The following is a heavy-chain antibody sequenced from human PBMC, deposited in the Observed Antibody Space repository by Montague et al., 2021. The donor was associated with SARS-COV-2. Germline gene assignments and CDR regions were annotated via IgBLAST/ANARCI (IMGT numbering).Heavy chain of an antibody. J-gene: IGHJ6*02. CDR2: ISNDGTKI. Sequence: SLRLSCAASGFTFTTYAMHWVRQAPGKGLEWMAVISNDGTKIYYADSVKGRFTISRDNSKNTLYLQLNRLRAEDTALYHCARDLFYIGNYYYYYGMDVWGQGTTVTVSS. CDR1: GFTFTTYA. D-gene: IGHD1-26*01. CDR3: ARDLFYIGNYYYYYGMDV. V-gene: IGHV3-30*04.